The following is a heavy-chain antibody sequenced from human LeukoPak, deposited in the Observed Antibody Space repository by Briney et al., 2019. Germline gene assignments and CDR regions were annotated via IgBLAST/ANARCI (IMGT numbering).Heavy chain of an antibody. D-gene: IGHD3-16*02. Sequence: ASVKVSCKASGYTFTTYDINWVRQATGQGLEWMGWMNPYSGNTGYAQKFQGRVSITKNTSISTAYMELSSLRSEGTAVYYCARGDVWGTYRSHYFDYWGQGTLVTVSS. J-gene: IGHJ4*02. CDR3: ARGDVWGTYRSHYFDY. CDR1: GYTFTTYD. CDR2: MNPYSGNT. V-gene: IGHV1-8*03.